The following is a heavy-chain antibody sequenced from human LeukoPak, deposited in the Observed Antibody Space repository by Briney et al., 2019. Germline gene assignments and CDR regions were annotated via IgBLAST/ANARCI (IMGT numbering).Heavy chain of an antibody. CDR1: GYTFTGYY. Sequence: AASVKVSCKASGYTFTGYYMHWVRQAPGQGLEWMGWINPNSGGTNYAQKFQGRVTMTRDTSISTAYMELSRLRSDDTAVYYCARVKEYDILGGDPFDPWGQGTLVTVSS. J-gene: IGHJ5*02. D-gene: IGHD3-9*01. V-gene: IGHV1-2*02. CDR2: INPNSGGT. CDR3: ARVKEYDILGGDPFDP.